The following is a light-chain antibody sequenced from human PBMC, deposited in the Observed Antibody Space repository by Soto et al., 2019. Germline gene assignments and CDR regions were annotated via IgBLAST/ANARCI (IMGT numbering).Light chain of an antibody. CDR3: SSYTTSSTRV. J-gene: IGLJ1*01. Sequence: QSVLTQPASVSGSPGQSIAICCTGSSSDVGIYNYVSWYQQHPGKVPKLIIYEVTNRPSGVSNRFSGSKSGNTAFLTISGLQAEDEADYYCSSYTTSSTRVFGTGAKVTVL. V-gene: IGLV2-14*01. CDR1: SSDVGIYNY. CDR2: EVT.